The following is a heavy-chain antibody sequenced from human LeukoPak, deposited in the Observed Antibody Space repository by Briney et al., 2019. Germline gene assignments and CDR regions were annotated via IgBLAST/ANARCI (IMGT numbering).Heavy chain of an antibody. V-gene: IGHV4-34*01. D-gene: IGHD3-22*01. J-gene: IGHJ6*03. CDR3: ARETMTDYYYYYMDV. CDR1: GGSFSGYY. CDR2: INHSGST. Sequence: SETLSLTCAVYGGSFSGYYWGWIRQPPGKGLEWIGEINHSGSTNYNPSLKSRVTISVDTSKNQFSLKLSSVTAADTAVYYCARETMTDYYYYYMDVWGKGTTVTVSS.